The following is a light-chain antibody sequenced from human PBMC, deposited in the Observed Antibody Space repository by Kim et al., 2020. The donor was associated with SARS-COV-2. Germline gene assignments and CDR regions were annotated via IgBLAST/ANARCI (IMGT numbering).Light chain of an antibody. CDR3: GSYTSSSTWV. V-gene: IGLV2-14*04. J-gene: IGLJ3*02. CDR1: SSDIGGYSY. Sequence: GQPIPISCTGTSSDIGGYSYVSWYQQHPGKAPKLMIYDVSERPSGVSNRFSGSKSGNTASLTISGLQAEDEADYYCGSYTSSSTWVFGGGTKLTVL. CDR2: DVS.